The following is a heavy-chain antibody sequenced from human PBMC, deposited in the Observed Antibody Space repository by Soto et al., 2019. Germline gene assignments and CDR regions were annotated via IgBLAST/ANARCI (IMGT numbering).Heavy chain of an antibody. CDR3: ARESVSGTYRCDS. CDR2: IHDTGRT. J-gene: IGHJ4*02. Sequence: QVQLQESGPGLVRPSETLSLTCTVSGDSLSTYYWSWIRQPAGARLEWIGRIHDTGRTNYNPSLKSRVTMSVDTSKNQFSLRVNSVAAADTAVYYCARESVSGTYRCDSWGQGTLVTVSS. D-gene: IGHD3-16*02. CDR1: GDSLSTYY. V-gene: IGHV4-4*07.